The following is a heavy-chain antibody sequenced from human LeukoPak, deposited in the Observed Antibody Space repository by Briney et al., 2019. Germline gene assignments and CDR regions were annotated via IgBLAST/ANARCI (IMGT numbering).Heavy chain of an antibody. CDR1: GGSFSGYY. D-gene: IGHD6-6*01. V-gene: IGHV4-34*01. Sequence: SETLSLTCAVYGGSFSGYYWSWIRQPPGKGLEWIGEINHSGSTNYNPSLKSRVTISVDTSKNQFSLKLNSVTAADTAVYYCARVRARIAARKVFDYWGQGTLVTVSS. CDR3: ARVRARIAARKVFDY. CDR2: INHSGST. J-gene: IGHJ4*02.